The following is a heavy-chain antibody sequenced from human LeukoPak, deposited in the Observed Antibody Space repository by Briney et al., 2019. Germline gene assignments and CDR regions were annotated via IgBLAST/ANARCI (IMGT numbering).Heavy chain of an antibody. CDR1: RGSFRGYY. V-gene: IGHV4-34*01. D-gene: IGHD2-2*02. Sequence: ETLSLTRVDHRGSFRGYYWRWIRQPPRKGLEWIGQINHSGSTKYNPSTKSRVTISVDTSKNQFSLKLISVTAADTAVYYCARMGYCSSTSCYRNSAEYFQHWGQGTLVTVSS. CDR2: INHSGST. J-gene: IGHJ1*01. CDR3: ARMGYCSSTSCYRNSAEYFQH.